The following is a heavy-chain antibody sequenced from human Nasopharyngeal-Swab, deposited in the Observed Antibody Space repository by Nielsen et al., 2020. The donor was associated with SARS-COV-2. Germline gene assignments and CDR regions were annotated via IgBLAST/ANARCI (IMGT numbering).Heavy chain of an antibody. J-gene: IGHJ6*03. CDR3: ASPLGFDWLQHVDYYYYMDV. Sequence: GESLKISCAASGFTFSSYAMHWVRQAPGKGLERVAVISYDGSNKYYADPVKGRFTISRDNSKNTLYLQMNSLRAEDTAVYYCASPLGFDWLQHVDYYYYMDVWGKGTTVTVSS. CDR1: GFTFSSYA. CDR2: ISYDGSNK. D-gene: IGHD3-9*01. V-gene: IGHV3-30*04.